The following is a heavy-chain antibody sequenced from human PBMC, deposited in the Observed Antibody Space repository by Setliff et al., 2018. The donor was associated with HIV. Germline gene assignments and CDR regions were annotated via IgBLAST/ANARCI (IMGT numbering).Heavy chain of an antibody. CDR3: AKFRYAIKPTYYFDS. D-gene: IGHD2-2*01. CDR1: GFTVSSNY. CDR2: IYSGGTT. Sequence: LRLSCAASGFTVSSNYLNWVRQAPGKGLEWVSVIYSGGTTYYAESVKGRFTISRDNSKSTVYLQMNSVTPEDSAMYYCAKFRYAIKPTYYFDSWGQGTLVTVSS. J-gene: IGHJ4*02. V-gene: IGHV3-53*05.